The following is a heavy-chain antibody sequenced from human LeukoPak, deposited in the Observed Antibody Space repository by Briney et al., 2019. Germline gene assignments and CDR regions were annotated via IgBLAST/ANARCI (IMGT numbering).Heavy chain of an antibody. CDR3: ARGRYEDYVWGTGAFDI. CDR1: GGSISSGGFS. D-gene: IGHD3-16*01. V-gene: IGHV4-30-2*01. Sequence: ASETLSLTCGVSGGSISSGGFSWSWIRQPPGKGLEWLGYIYHSGSTYYNPSLKSRVTISIDRSKNQFSLKLSSVTAADTAVYYCARGRYEDYVWGTGAFDIWGQGTMVTVSS. J-gene: IGHJ3*02. CDR2: IYHSGST.